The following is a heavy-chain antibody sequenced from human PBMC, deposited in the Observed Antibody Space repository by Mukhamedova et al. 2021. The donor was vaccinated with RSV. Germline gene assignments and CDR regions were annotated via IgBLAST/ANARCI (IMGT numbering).Heavy chain of an antibody. J-gene: IGHJ6*03. V-gene: IGHV3-30*10. CDR2: ITDDGTNI. D-gene: IGHD3-16*01. CDR3: AGDPPSPYYYYYMDV. Sequence: VRQAPGKGLEWVAVITDDGTNIHYTDSVKGRFTISRDSSRNTLYLQMKSLRPEDTAVYFCAGDPPSPYYYYYMDVWGKGTTVTVS.